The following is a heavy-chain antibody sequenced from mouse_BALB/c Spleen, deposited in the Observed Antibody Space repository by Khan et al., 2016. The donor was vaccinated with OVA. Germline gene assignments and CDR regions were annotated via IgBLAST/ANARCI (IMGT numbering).Heavy chain of an antibody. V-gene: IGHV5-6*01. Sequence: EVELVESGGDLVKPGGSLKLSCVASGFTFSSYSMSWVRQTPDKRLEWVATISSGGDYTYFPDKVKGRFTISRDNAKNTLYLQMSSLKSEDTAVYYCASYLTGSFAYWGQGTLVTVSA. CDR3: ASYLTGSFAY. D-gene: IGHD4-1*01. CDR2: ISSGGDYT. CDR1: GFTFSSYS. J-gene: IGHJ3*01.